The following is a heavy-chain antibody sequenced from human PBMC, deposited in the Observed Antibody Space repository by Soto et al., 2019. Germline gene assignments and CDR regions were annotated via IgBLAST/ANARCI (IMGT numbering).Heavy chain of an antibody. CDR3: AKADTGWFAP. Sequence: EEQLLESGGDLVQPGGSLRLSCAASGFTLGQFVMTWVRQAPGKGLEWVSTITGSSGSTTYTESVKGRFTISRDNSKNSLYLQINNLRADDTAIYYCAKADTGWFAPWGRGTLVTVSS. CDR1: GFTLGQFV. V-gene: IGHV3-23*01. D-gene: IGHD3-10*01. CDR2: ITGSSGST. J-gene: IGHJ5*02.